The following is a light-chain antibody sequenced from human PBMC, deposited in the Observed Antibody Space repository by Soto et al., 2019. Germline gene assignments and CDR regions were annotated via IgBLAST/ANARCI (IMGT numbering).Light chain of an antibody. CDR1: EDVSSS. J-gene: IGKJ1*01. CDR3: QQRYNWPRT. V-gene: IGKV3-11*01. Sequence: DIVLTQSPATLSLSTGERATLSCRASEDVSSSLAWYQQKPGQSPRLLIYDVSNRATGIPARFSGSGSGADSTLTISSLXHDDFAVYYCQQRYNWPRTFGQGTK. CDR2: DVS.